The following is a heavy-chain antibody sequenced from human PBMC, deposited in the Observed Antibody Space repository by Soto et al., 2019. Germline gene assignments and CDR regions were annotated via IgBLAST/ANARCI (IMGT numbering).Heavy chain of an antibody. CDR2: IWYDGSNK. CDR3: ARDAIELRFYYCYGMDV. D-gene: IGHD3-3*01. J-gene: IGHJ6*02. V-gene: IGHV3-33*01. CDR1: GFTFCSYG. Sequence: PGGSLRLSCAASGFTFCSYGMHWGRQAPGKGLEWVAVIWYDGSNKYYADSVKGRFTISRDNSKNTLYLQMNSLRAEDTAVYYWARDAIELRFYYCYGMDVWGQGTTVTVS.